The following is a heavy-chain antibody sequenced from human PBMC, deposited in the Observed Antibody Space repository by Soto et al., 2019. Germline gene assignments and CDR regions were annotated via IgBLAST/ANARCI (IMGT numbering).Heavy chain of an antibody. CDR3: ARDQSYGGAFDY. V-gene: IGHV1-18*01. CDR2: ISAYNGNT. D-gene: IGHD2-21*01. Sequence: QVQLVQSGAEVKKPGASVKVSCKTSGYTFTSYGISWVRQAPGQGLEWMGWISAYNGNTNYAQKLQGSGAMTTDTTTSTAYMELMGLRSDDTAVYSCARDQSYGGAFDYWGQGTLVTVSS. CDR1: GYTFTSYG. J-gene: IGHJ4*02.